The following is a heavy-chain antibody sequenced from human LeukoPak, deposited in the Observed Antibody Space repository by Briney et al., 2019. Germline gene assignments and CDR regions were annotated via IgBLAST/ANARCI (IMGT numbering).Heavy chain of an antibody. CDR2: MNPNSGNT. CDR3: ARTSGMVRTETGEDAFDI. D-gene: IGHD1-14*01. Sequence: ASVKVSCKASGYTFTSYDINWVRQATGQGLEWMGWMNPNSGNTGYAQKFQGRVTITRNTSISTAYMELRSLRSDDTAVYYCARTSGMVRTETGEDAFDIWGQGTMVTVSS. J-gene: IGHJ3*02. CDR1: GYTFTSYD. V-gene: IGHV1-8*03.